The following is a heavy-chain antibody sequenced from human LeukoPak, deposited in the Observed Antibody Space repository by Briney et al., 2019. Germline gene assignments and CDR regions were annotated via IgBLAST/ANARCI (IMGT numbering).Heavy chain of an antibody. Sequence: GASVKVSCKASGYTSTTYAMNWVRQAPGQGLEWMGLINTNTGNPTYAQGFTGRFVSSLDTSVSTAYLLISSLKAEDTAVYCCARSKWLQLGYYYYGMDVWGQGTTVTVSS. V-gene: IGHV7-4-1*02. D-gene: IGHD5-24*01. CDR3: ARSKWLQLGYYYYGMDV. J-gene: IGHJ6*02. CDR1: GYTSTTYA. CDR2: INTNTGNP.